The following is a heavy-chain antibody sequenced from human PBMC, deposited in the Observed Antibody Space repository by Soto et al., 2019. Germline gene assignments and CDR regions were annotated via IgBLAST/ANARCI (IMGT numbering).Heavy chain of an antibody. CDR2: ISYDGSNE. D-gene: IGHD2-2*01. Sequence: GESLKISCAASGFTFSRYSMHWVRQAPGRGLEWVAVISYDGSNEYYADSVKGRFTISRDNSKNTLFLQMNSLRAEDTAVYFCARDLVPAARSGGSYYYYGMDVWGQGTTVTVSS. CDR3: ARDLVPAARSGGSYYYYGMDV. CDR1: GFTFSRYS. J-gene: IGHJ6*02. V-gene: IGHV3-30-3*01.